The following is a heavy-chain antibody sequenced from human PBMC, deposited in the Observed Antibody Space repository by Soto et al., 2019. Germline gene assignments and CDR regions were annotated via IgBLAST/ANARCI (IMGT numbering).Heavy chain of an antibody. Sequence: GASVKVSCKASGYTFTSYGINWVRQAPGQGLEWLGWISPYDGNTKYAQILQGRVSMTTDTSTKTAYKKERSIRYDNTAIYNNKRGGYYDSSGSRNYHYYGMNVWGQGTTVTVSS. D-gene: IGHD3-22*01. CDR1: GYTFTSYG. V-gene: IGHV1-18*01. J-gene: IGHJ6*02. CDR2: ISPYDGNT. CDR3: KRGGYYDSSGSRNYHYYGMNV.